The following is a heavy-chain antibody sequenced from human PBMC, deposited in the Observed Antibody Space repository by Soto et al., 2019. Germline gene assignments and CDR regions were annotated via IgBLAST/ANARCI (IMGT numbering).Heavy chain of an antibody. J-gene: IGHJ6*02. D-gene: IGHD1-26*01. CDR1: EVNFGSYA. Sequence: EVQLLESGGGFVQPGGSLKVSCTASEVNFGSYAMTWVRQAPGKGLEWVSSISFDGGSTYYGDSVKGRFTISRDNSNDSLFLQMNSLRADDTAVYYCAKAKVQWAYYFGMDVWGQGTTVTVSS. V-gene: IGHV3-23*01. CDR2: ISFDGGST. CDR3: AKAKVQWAYYFGMDV.